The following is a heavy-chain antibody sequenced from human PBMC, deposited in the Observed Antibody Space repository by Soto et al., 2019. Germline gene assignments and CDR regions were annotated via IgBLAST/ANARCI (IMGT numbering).Heavy chain of an antibody. J-gene: IGHJ3*02. CDR1: GFTVSSNY. CDR3: ARRRIQLWSDDAFDI. V-gene: IGHV3-66*01. D-gene: IGHD5-18*01. Sequence: GGFLRLSCAASGFTVSSNYMSWVRQAPGKGLEWVSVIYSGGSTYYADSVKGRFTISRDNSKNTLYLQMNSLRAEDTAVYYCARRRIQLWSDDAFDIWGQGTMVTVSS. CDR2: IYSGGST.